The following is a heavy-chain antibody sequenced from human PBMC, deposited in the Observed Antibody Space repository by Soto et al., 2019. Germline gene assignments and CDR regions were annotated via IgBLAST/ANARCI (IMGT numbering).Heavy chain of an antibody. CDR3: VRSSGWIFDY. D-gene: IGHD6-19*01. CDR2: IKKEGGEK. Sequence: EVLLVESGGGLVQPGGSLRLSCAASGFTFNDYWMNWVRQAPGKGLEWVANIKKEGGEKNYADSMQGRFTISRDDTKNSVYLQMNSLRVEDTAVYFCVRSSGWIFDYWGQGGLVTVSS. CDR1: GFTFNDYW. V-gene: IGHV3-7*03. J-gene: IGHJ4*02.